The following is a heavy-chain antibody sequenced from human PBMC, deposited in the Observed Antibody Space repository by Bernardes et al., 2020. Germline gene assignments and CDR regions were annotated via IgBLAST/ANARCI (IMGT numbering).Heavy chain of an antibody. CDR3: AKVTMVRGVISGFDY. J-gene: IGHJ4*02. V-gene: IGHV3-23*01. CDR1: GFTFSSYA. Sequence: GGSLRLSCAASGFTFSSYAMSWVRQAPEKGLEWVSAISGSGGSTYYADSVKGRFTISRDNSKNTLYLQMNSLRAEDTAVYYCAKVTMVRGVISGFDYWGQGTLVTVSS. CDR2: ISGSGGST. D-gene: IGHD3-10*01.